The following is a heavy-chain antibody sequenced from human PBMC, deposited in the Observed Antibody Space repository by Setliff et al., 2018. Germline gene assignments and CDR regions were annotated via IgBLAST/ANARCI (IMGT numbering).Heavy chain of an antibody. Sequence: SETLSLTCTVSGGSISSGSYYWSWIRQPPGKGLEWIGEINHSGSTNYNPSLKSRVTISVDTSKNQFSLKLSSVTVADTAVYYCARQEDDSSGYYSTDWGQGTLVTVSS. CDR3: ARQEDDSSGYYSTD. V-gene: IGHV4-39*01. CDR2: INHSGST. CDR1: GGSISSGSYY. J-gene: IGHJ4*02. D-gene: IGHD3-22*01.